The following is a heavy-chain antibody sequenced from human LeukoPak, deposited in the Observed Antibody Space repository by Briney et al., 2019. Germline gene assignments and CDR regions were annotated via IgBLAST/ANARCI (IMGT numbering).Heavy chain of an antibody. D-gene: IGHD5-18*01. Sequence: PGRSLRLSCAASGFTFDDYAMHWDRQAPGKGLEWVSGISWNSGSIGYADSVKGRFTISRDNAKNSLYLQMNSLRDEDTALYYCARATLRGYSYGDQSDCWGQGTLVTVSS. CDR1: GFTFDDYA. CDR2: ISWNSGSI. CDR3: ARATLRGYSYGDQSDC. V-gene: IGHV3-9*01. J-gene: IGHJ4*02.